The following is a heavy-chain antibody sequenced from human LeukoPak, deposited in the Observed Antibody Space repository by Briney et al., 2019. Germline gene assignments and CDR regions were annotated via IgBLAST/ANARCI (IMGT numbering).Heavy chain of an antibody. J-gene: IGHJ4*02. CDR3: ARVDGGSTCPDY. D-gene: IGHD6-13*01. V-gene: IGHV3-7*01. Sequence: GGSLRLSCAASGFTFSTYWMTWVRQAPGKGLEWVANIKQDGSETYYVDSVKGRFTISRDNAKNSLYLQMNSLRAEDTAVYYGARVDGGSTCPDYWGQGTLVTVSS. CDR1: GFTFSTYW. CDR2: IKQDGSET.